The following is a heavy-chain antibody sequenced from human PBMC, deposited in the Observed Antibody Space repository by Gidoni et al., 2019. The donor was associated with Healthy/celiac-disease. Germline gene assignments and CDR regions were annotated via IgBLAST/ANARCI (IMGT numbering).Heavy chain of an antibody. Sequence: EVQLVESGGGLVKPGGSLRLSCAASGFTFSSYSLNWVRQAPGRGLEWVSSISRSSSYIYYADSVKGRFTIARDNAKNSLYLQMNSLRAEDTAVYYCARAAGTPDSKYWYFDLWGRGTLVTVSS. CDR3: ARAAGTPDSKYWYFDL. V-gene: IGHV3-21*01. D-gene: IGHD3-22*01. J-gene: IGHJ2*01. CDR1: GFTFSSYS. CDR2: ISRSSSYI.